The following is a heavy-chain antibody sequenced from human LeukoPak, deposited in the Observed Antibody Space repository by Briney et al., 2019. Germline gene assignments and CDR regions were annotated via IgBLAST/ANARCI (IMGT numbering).Heavy chain of an antibody. J-gene: IGHJ4*02. V-gene: IGHV3-48*01. CDR1: GFTFSSYS. CDR3: ARARYFDF. Sequence: PGGSLRLSCAASGFTFSSYSMNWVRQAPGKGLEWVSYISSSSSTMHYADSVKGRFTISRDNAKNSLYLQMNSLRAEDTAVYYCARARYFDFWGQGTLVTVSS. CDR2: ISSSSSTM.